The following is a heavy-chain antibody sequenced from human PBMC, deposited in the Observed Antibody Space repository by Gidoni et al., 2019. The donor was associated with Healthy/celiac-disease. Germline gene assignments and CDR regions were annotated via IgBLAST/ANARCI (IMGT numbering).Heavy chain of an antibody. Sequence: QVQLVESGGGVVQPGRSLRLSCAAPGFTFSSYAMHWGRQAPGKGLAWVAVISYDGSNKYYADSVKGRFTISRDNSKNTLYLQMNSLRAEDTAVYYCARDLSRKISSSWYRVGVGMDVWGQGTTVTVSS. CDR1: GFTFSSYA. CDR2: ISYDGSNK. J-gene: IGHJ6*02. CDR3: ARDLSRKISSSWYRVGVGMDV. V-gene: IGHV3-30*16. D-gene: IGHD6-13*01.